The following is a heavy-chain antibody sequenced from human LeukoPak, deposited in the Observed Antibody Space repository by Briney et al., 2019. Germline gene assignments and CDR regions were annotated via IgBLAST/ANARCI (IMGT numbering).Heavy chain of an antibody. CDR3: ARDQSSGYYYYAFDI. V-gene: IGHV3-21*01. D-gene: IGHD3-22*01. CDR1: GFTFSSYS. CDR2: ISSSSYI. Sequence: GGSLRLSCAASGFTFSSYSMNWVRQAPGKGLEWVSSISSSSYIYYADSVKGRFTISRDNAKNSLYLQMNSLRAEDTAVYYCARDQSSGYYYYAFDIWGQGTMVTVSS. J-gene: IGHJ3*02.